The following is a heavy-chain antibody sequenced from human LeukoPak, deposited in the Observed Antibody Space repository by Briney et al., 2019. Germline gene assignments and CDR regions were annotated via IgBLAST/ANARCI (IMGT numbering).Heavy chain of an antibody. V-gene: IGHV1-8*01. CDR2: MNPTSGNT. CDR1: GYTFTSYD. J-gene: IGHJ5*02. CDR3: ASWRDDWHCTNGVCHPGRGSDP. D-gene: IGHD2-8*01. Sequence: ASVKVSCKTSGYTFTSYDLNWVRQATGQGLEWMGWMNPTSGNTGYAQKFQGRVTMTRDTSTSTAYMELSSLRSEDTAVYYCASWRDDWHCTNGVCHPGRGSDPWGQGTLVTVSS.